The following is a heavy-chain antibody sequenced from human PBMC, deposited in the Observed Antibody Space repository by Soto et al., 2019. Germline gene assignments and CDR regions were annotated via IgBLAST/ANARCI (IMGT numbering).Heavy chain of an antibody. J-gene: IGHJ5*02. D-gene: IGHD2-2*02. CDR3: ARVVVPAAIRRFDP. V-gene: IGHV4-31*03. CDR2: IYYSGST. Sequence: SETLSLTCTVSGGSISSGGYYWSWIRQHPGKGLEWIGYIYYSGSTYYNPSLKSRVTISVDTSKNQFSLKLSSVTAADTAVYYCARVVVPAAIRRFDPWGQGTPVTVSS. CDR1: GGSISSGGYY.